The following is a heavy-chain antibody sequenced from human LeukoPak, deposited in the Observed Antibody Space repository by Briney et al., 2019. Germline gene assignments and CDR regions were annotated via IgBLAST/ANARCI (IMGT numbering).Heavy chain of an antibody. V-gene: IGHV3-7*01. J-gene: IGHJ6*02. CDR1: GFTFSSYW. D-gene: IGHD3-16*01. Sequence: GGSLRLSCAASGFTFSSYWMSWVRQAPGKGLEWVANIKQDGSEKYYVDSVEGRFTISRDNAKNSLYLQMNSLRAEDTAVYYCARDPIIIRGNFGYYYGMDVWGQGTTVTVSS. CDR3: ARDPIIIRGNFGYYYGMDV. CDR2: IKQDGSEK.